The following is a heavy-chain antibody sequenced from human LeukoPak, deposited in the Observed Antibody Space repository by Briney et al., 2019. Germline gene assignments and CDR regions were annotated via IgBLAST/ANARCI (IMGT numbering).Heavy chain of an antibody. CDR2: IIPILGIA. CDR3: ARETVAAAGTLGDYYCDY. CDR1: GGTFSSYA. D-gene: IGHD6-13*01. J-gene: IGHJ4*02. V-gene: IGHV1-69*04. Sequence: SVKVSCKASGGTFSSYAISWVRQAPGQGLEWMGRIIPILGIANYAQKFQGRVTITADKSTSTAYMELSSLRSEDTAVYYCARETVAAAGTLGDYYCDYWGQGTLVTVSS.